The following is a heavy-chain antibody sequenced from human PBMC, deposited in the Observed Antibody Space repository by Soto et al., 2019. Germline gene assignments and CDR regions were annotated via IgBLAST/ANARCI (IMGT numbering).Heavy chain of an antibody. J-gene: IGHJ4*02. V-gene: IGHV3-30*18. CDR3: AKGDLDTSMAMAFDN. D-gene: IGHD5-18*01. CDR2: ISYDGSKT. CDR1: GFTFRSYG. Sequence: QVQLVESGRGVVQPGRSLRLSCAASGFTFRSYGLHWVRQAPGKGLEWVAVISYDGSKTYYTDSVKGRFTISRDNFKNTLYLQIDSPRTEDTGVYYCAKGDLDTSMAMAFDNWGQGTLVTVSS.